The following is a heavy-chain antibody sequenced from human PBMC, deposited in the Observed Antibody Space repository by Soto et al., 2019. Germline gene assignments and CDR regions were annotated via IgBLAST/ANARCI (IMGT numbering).Heavy chain of an antibody. CDR3: ARVGSTYYDILTGFTTPPRGRAFDI. CDR1: GGSISSGGYY. D-gene: IGHD3-9*01. V-gene: IGHV4-31*03. CDR2: IYYSGST. Sequence: KTSETLSLTCTVSGGSISSGGYYWSWIRQHPGKGLEWIGYIYYSGSTYYNPSLKSRVTISVDTSKNQFSLKLSSVTAADTAVYYCARVGSTYYDILTGFTTPPRGRAFDIWGQGTMVTVSS. J-gene: IGHJ3*02.